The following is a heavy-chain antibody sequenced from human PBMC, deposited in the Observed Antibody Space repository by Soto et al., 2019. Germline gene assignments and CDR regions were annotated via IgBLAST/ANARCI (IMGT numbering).Heavy chain of an antibody. CDR1: GFSLSTSGMC. Sequence: SGPTLVNPTQTLTLTCTFSGFSLSTSGMCVSWIRQPPGKALEWLARIDWDDDKYYSTSLKTRLTISKDTSKNQVVLTMTNMDPVDTATYYCAVVFYSSSQFDYWGQGALVTVSS. J-gene: IGHJ4*02. CDR2: IDWDDDK. CDR3: AVVFYSSSQFDY. D-gene: IGHD6-13*01. V-gene: IGHV2-70*11.